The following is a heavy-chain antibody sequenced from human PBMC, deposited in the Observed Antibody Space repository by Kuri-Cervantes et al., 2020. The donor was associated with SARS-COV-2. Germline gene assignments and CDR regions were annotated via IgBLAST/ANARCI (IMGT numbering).Heavy chain of an antibody. D-gene: IGHD6-19*01. V-gene: IGHV3-7*01. CDR3: AREQWLELDAFDI. CDR2: IKKDGSEK. CDR1: VFSFSMYW. J-gene: IGHJ3*02. Sequence: GESLKISCAASVFSFSMYWMSWVRQAPGKGLEWVANIKKDGSEKYYVDSVKGRFTISRDNAKNSLYLQMNSLRAEDTAVYYCAREQWLELDAFDIWGQGTMVTVSS.